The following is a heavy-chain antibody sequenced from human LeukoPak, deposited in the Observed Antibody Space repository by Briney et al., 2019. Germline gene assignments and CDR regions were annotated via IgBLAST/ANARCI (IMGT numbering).Heavy chain of an antibody. D-gene: IGHD1-26*01. CDR2: IRTTTNTYAT. Sequence: GGSLRLSCAASGFTFSGSSIHWVRQTSGKGLEWVGLIRTTTNTYATAYGASVKGRFTISRDDSKNTAYLQMNSLKTEDTTVYYCIRQVGATTGPYYYYYYMDVWGKGTTVTVSS. CDR1: GFTFSGSS. V-gene: IGHV3-73*01. J-gene: IGHJ6*03. CDR3: IRQVGATTGPYYYYYYMDV.